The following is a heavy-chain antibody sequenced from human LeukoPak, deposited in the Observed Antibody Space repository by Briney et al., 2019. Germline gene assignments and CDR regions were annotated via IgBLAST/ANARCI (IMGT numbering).Heavy chain of an antibody. V-gene: IGHV3-11*06. J-gene: IGHJ4*02. Sequence: GGSLRLSCAASGFTFSDYYMSWIRQAPGKGLEWVSYISSSSSYTNYADSVKGRFTISRENAKNSLYLQMNSLRAEDTAVYYCARDGESSEGGMGYWGQGTLVTVSS. D-gene: IGHD3-16*01. CDR1: GFTFSDYY. CDR3: ARDGESSEGGMGY. CDR2: ISSSSSYT.